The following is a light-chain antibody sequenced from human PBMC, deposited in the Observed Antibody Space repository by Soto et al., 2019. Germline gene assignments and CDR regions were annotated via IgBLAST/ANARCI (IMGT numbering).Light chain of an antibody. Sequence: TQSPGTLSVSPGGRATVSCRASQSVSNNLAWYQQRRGQAPRLLIYGTSTRATGIPVRFSGSGSGPEVILTRGSLQSEVSAVSFCQQYNHWPPFTVGQGTKVEIK. CDR1: QSVSNN. CDR2: GTS. V-gene: IGKV3-15*01. CDR3: QQYNHWPPFT. J-gene: IGKJ2*01.